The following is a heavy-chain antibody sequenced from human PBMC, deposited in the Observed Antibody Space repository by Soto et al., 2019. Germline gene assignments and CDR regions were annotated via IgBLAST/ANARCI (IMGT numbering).Heavy chain of an antibody. CDR2: IYPGDSDT. J-gene: IGHJ4*02. CDR1: GYSFTNYW. CDR3: AIRLHSTGYYFDY. V-gene: IGHV5-51*01. D-gene: IGHD6-19*01. Sequence: GESLKISCKGSGYSFTNYWIGWVRQMPGKGLEWMGIIYPGDSDTRYSPSFQGQVTISADKSISTAYLQWSSLEASDTAMFYCAIRLHSTGYYFDYWGQGTQVTFSS.